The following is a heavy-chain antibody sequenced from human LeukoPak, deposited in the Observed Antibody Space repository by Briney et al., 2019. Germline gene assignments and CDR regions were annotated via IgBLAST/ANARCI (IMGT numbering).Heavy chain of an antibody. CDR2: IYTSGST. J-gene: IGHJ4*02. Sequence: PSETLSLTCTVSGGSISSYYWSWIRQPPGKGLEWIGYIYTSGSTNYNPSLKSRVTISVDTSKNQFSLKLSSVTAADTAVYYCARASPARPPEGSWGQGTLVTVSS. CDR1: GGSISSYY. CDR3: ARASPARPPEGS. D-gene: IGHD1-14*01. V-gene: IGHV4-4*09.